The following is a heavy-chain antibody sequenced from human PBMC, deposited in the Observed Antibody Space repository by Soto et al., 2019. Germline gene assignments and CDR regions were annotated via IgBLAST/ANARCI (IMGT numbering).Heavy chain of an antibody. CDR2: INPSGGST. CDR3: ARGNTYYYDSSGYPQDY. CDR1: GYTFTNYY. J-gene: IGHJ4*02. V-gene: IGHV1-46*01. Sequence: ASVKVSCKASGYTFTNYYMHWVRQAPGQGLEWMGIINPSGGSTSYAQKFQGRVTMTRDTSTSTVYMELSSLRSEDTAVYYCARGNTYYYDSSGYPQDYWGQGTLVTVSS. D-gene: IGHD3-22*01.